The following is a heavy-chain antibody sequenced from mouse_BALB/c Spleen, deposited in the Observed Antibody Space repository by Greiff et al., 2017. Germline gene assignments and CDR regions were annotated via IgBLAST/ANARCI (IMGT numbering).Heavy chain of an antibody. CDR1: GFAFSSYD. J-gene: IGHJ4*01. D-gene: IGHD1-1*01. V-gene: IGHV5-12-1*01. CDR3: AKFTVRYAMDY. CDR2: ISSGGGST. Sequence: EVQRVESGGGLVKPGGSLKLSCAAYGFAFSSYDMSWVRQTPEKRLEWVAYISSGGGSTYYPDTVKGRFTISRDNAKNTLYLQMSSLKSEDTAMYYCAKFTVRYAMDYWGQGTSVTVSS.